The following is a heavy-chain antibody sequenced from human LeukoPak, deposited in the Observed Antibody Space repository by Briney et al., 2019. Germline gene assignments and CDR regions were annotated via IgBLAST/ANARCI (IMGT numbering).Heavy chain of an antibody. J-gene: IGHJ4*02. V-gene: IGHV3-30*04. D-gene: IGHD1-26*01. CDR3: ARDTLDSGSYFFDY. CDR2: ISYDGSNK. Sequence: GRSLRLSCAASGFTFSSYAMHWVRQAPGKGLEWVAVISYDGSNKYYADSVKGRFTISRDNSKNTLYLQMNSLRAEDTAVYYCARDTLDSGSYFFDYWGQGILVTVSS. CDR1: GFTFSSYA.